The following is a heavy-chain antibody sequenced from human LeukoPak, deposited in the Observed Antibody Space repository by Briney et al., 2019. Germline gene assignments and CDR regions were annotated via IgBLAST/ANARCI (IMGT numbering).Heavy chain of an antibody. CDR1: GFTFSSYD. CDR2: IGIAGDT. J-gene: IGHJ6*02. Sequence: PGGSLRLSCAASGFTFSSYDMHWARQTTGKGLEWVSSIGIAGDTYYPGSVKGRFTISRENAKNSLYLQMNSLRAGDTAVYYCARAPPYSSASWGYYGMDVWGQGTTVTVSS. CDR3: ARAPPYSSASWGYYGMDV. V-gene: IGHV3-13*01. D-gene: IGHD6-6*01.